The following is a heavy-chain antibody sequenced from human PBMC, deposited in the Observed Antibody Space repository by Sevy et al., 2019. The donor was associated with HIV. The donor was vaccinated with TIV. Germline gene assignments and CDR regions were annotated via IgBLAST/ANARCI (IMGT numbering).Heavy chain of an antibody. CDR1: GGSISSYY. Sequence: SETLSLTCTVSGGSISSYYWSWIRQPAGKGLEWIGRIYTSGSTNYNPSLKSRVTMSVDTSKNQFSLKLSSVTAADTAVYYCARVETNCSSTSCCYYFDYWGQGTLVTVSS. V-gene: IGHV4-4*07. J-gene: IGHJ4*02. CDR2: IYTSGST. D-gene: IGHD2-2*01. CDR3: ARVETNCSSTSCCYYFDY.